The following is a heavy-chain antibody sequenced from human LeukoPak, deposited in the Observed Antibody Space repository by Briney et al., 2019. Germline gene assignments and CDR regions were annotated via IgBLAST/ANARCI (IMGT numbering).Heavy chain of an antibody. CDR2: NSGST. V-gene: IGHV4-39*01. CDR1: GVSISGSSYY. CDR3: ARHYGP. Sequence: SETLSLTCTVSGVSISGSSYYWGWIRQPPGKGLEWIGSNSGSTYYNPSLKSRVTISVDTSKNQFSLKLSSVTATDTAVYYCARHYGPWGQGTLVTVSS. D-gene: IGHD3-10*01. J-gene: IGHJ4*02.